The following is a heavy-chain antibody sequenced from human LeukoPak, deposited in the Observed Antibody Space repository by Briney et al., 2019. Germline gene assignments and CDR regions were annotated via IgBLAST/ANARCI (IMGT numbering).Heavy chain of an antibody. CDR2: INHSGST. CDR1: GGSFSGYY. V-gene: IGHV4-34*01. D-gene: IGHD3-10*01. J-gene: IGHJ4*02. Sequence: SETLSLTCAVYGGSFSGYYWSWIRQPPGKGLEWIGEINHSGSTYYNPSLKSRVTISVDTSKNQFSLKLSSVTAADTAVYYCASRRSITMVRGGHFDYWGQGTLVTVSS. CDR3: ASRRSITMVRGGHFDY.